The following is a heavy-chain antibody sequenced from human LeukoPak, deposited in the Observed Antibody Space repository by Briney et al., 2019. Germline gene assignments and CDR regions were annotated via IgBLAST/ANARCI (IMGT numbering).Heavy chain of an antibody. V-gene: IGHV3-23*01. J-gene: IGHJ4*02. D-gene: IGHD3-3*01. CDR3: AKENNFWSGYCDY. CDR1: GFTFSSYA. Sequence: PGGSPRLSCAASGFTFSSYAMSWVRQAPGKGLEWVSSISGSGGRTYYADSVKGRFTISRDNSKNTLYLQMNSLRAEDTALYYCAKENNFWSGYCDYWGQGTLVTVSS. CDR2: ISGSGGRT.